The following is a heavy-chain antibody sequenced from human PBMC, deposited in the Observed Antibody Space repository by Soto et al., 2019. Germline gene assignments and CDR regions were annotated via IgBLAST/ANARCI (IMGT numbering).Heavy chain of an antibody. CDR2: IYYSGST. CDR1: GGSISSGGYY. V-gene: IGHV4-31*03. J-gene: IGHJ6*03. D-gene: IGHD4-17*01. Sequence: KPSETLSLTCTVSGGSISSGGYYWSWIRQHPGKGLEWIGYIYYSGSTYYNPSLKSRVTISVDTSKNQFSLKLSSVTAADTAVYYCARRRDDYGDYGGYYYYYMDVWGKGTKVTVSS. CDR3: ARRRDDYGDYGGYYYYYMDV.